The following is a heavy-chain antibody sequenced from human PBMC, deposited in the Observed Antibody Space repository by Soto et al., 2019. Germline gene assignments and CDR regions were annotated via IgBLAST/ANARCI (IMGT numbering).Heavy chain of an antibody. CDR3: ARVRYELGVRYYFYGMDV. Sequence: SEILSLTCPVSDCSIGSYYWSWIRQPPGKGLEWIGYIFYTGSGSTNYNPSLKSRVTISVDTSMNQFSLKLRSVTAADTAVYYCARVRYELGVRYYFYGMDVWGQGTTVTVSS. D-gene: IGHD3-16*01. J-gene: IGHJ6*02. CDR2: IFYTGSGST. V-gene: IGHV4-59*01. CDR1: DCSIGSYY.